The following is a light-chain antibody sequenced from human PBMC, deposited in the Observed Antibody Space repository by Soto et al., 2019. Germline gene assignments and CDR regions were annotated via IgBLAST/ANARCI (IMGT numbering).Light chain of an antibody. CDR2: GAS. Sequence: EVGFSQSPCTLSLSPGERATLSCRASQSVSSSYLAWYQQKPGQAPRLLIYGASSRATGIPDRFSGSGSGTDFTLTISRLEPEDFAVYYCQQYGSSPPTFGQGTKVDI. J-gene: IGKJ1*01. CDR3: QQYGSSPPT. V-gene: IGKV3-20*01. CDR1: QSVSSSY.